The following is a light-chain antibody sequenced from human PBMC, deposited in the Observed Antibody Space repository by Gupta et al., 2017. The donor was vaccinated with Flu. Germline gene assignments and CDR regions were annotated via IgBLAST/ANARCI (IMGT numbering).Light chain of an antibody. CDR2: GAS. J-gene: IGKJ1*01. CDR1: QTVSGY. CDR3: QHTHTAPQWT. Sequence: DIQMTQSPSSLSASVGDRVTLTCRASQTVSGYLNWFQQKPGKAPKLLIYGASNLQSGVPSRFSGSGFGTNFTLTINSRQPEDFATYYCQHTHTAPQWTFGQGTKVDIK. V-gene: IGKV1-39*01.